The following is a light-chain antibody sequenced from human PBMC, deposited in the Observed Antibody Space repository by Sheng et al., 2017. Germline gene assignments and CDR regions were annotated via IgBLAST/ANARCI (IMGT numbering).Light chain of an antibody. CDR1: QGISTH. V-gene: IGKV1-8*01. Sequence: AIRITQSPSSLSASTGDRVTITCRASQGISTHLAWYQQKPGKAPKLLMYDASRLLSGVPSRFSGSGSGTHFTLTISSLQPGDFATYFCQQYDSYPLTFGRGTKIEIK. J-gene: IGKJ1*01. CDR3: QQYDSYPLT. CDR2: DAS.